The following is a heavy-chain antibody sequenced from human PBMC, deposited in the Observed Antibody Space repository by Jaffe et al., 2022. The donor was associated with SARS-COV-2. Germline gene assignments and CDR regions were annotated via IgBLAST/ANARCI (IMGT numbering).Heavy chain of an antibody. Sequence: QVQLVQSGAEVKKPGASVKVSCKASGYTFTSYDINWVRQATGQGLEWMGWMNPNSGNTGYAQKFQGRVTMTRNTSISTAYMELSSLRSEDTAVYYCARRSDGCSSTSCNWFDPWGQGTLVTVSS. CDR2: MNPNSGNT. D-gene: IGHD2-2*01. CDR3: ARRSDGCSSTSCNWFDP. V-gene: IGHV1-8*01. J-gene: IGHJ5*02. CDR1: GYTFTSYD.